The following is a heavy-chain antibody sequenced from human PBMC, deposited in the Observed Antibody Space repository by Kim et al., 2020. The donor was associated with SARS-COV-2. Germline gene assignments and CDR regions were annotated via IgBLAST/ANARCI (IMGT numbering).Heavy chain of an antibody. CDR1: GYTFTSYG. D-gene: IGHD6-19*01. CDR3: AREQYSSGWYTYYFDY. Sequence: ASVKVSCKASGYTFTSYGISGVRQAPGQGLEWMGWISAYNGNTNYAQKLQGRVTMTTDTSTSTAYMELRSLRSDDTAVYYCAREQYSSGWYTYYFDYWGQGTLVTVSS. CDR2: ISAYNGNT. V-gene: IGHV1-18*01. J-gene: IGHJ4*02.